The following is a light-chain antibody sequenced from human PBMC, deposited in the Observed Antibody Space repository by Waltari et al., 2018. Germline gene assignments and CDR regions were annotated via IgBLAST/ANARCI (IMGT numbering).Light chain of an antibody. CDR1: SHNLGREY. CDR2: RNN. V-gene: IGLV1-47*01. J-gene: IGLJ2*01. CDR3: AAWDDSLSGVV. Sequence: QSVLTQPPSASGPPGQRVTTSCSRSSHNLGREYVPWYQQPPGTAPKLLIYRNNQRPSGVPDRFSGSKSGTSASLAISGLRSEDEADYYCAAWDDSLSGVVFGGGTKLTVL.